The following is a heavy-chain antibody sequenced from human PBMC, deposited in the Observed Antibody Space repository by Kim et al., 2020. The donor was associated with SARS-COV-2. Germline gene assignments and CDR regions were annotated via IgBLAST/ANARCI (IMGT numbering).Heavy chain of an antibody. CDR1: GGSISSGDYY. CDR2: IYYSGCT. CDR3: ARTSRSTVITHFDY. Sequence: SETLSLTCTVSGGSISSGDYYWSWIRQHPGKGLEWIGYIYYSGCTYYNSSLKSRVTISVDTSKNQFSLKLSSVTAADTAVYYCARTSRSTVITHFDYWGQGTLVTVSS. J-gene: IGHJ4*02. D-gene: IGHD4-17*01. V-gene: IGHV4-31*03.